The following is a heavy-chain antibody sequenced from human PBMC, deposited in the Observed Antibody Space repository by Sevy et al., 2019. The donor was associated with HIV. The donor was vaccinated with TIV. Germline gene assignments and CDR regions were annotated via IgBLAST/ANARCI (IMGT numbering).Heavy chain of an antibody. CDR2: ISSSSRTI. CDR1: GLTFSSDS. V-gene: IGHV3-48*02. J-gene: IGHJ4*02. CDR3: ARDVDTPFVRRFDS. D-gene: IGHD5-18*01. Sequence: GGSLRLSCVVSGLTFSSDSMNWVRQAPGKGLEWLAYISSSSRTIYYADSVEGRFTISRDNDKKSVFLQMNNLRDEDSATYYGARDVDTPFVRRFDSWGQGTLVTVSS.